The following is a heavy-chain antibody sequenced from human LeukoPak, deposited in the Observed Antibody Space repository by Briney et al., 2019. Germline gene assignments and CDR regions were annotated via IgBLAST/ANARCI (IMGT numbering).Heavy chain of an antibody. Sequence: PGGSLRLSCAASGFTVSSNYMSWVRQAPGKGLEWVSVIYSGGSTYYADSVKGRFTISRHNSKNTLYLQMNSLRAEDTAVYYCARTVTEYSSSWSWFDPWGQGTLVTVSS. CDR2: IYSGGST. D-gene: IGHD6-13*01. J-gene: IGHJ5*02. CDR1: GFTVSSNY. CDR3: ARTVTEYSSSWSWFDP. V-gene: IGHV3-53*04.